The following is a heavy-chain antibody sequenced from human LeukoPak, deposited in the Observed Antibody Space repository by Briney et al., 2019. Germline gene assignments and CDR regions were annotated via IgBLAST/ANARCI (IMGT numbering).Heavy chain of an antibody. V-gene: IGHV5-51*01. CDR1: GYSFTCYL. CDR3: ARHPPYCSSTSCSYYFDY. Sequence: GESLKISWKGSGYSFTCYLIGWVRPTPRKGPGLKGIIHPRDSDTRYSPSFQSQVTISADKSISTAYLQWSSLKASDTAMYYCARHPPYCSSTSCSYYFDYWGQGTLVTVSS. J-gene: IGHJ4*02. CDR2: IHPRDSDT. D-gene: IGHD2-2*01.